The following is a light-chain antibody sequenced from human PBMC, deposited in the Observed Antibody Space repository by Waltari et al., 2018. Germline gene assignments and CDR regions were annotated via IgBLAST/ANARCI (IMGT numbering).Light chain of an antibody. J-gene: IGKJ2*01. CDR1: QSVSSSY. V-gene: IGKV3-20*01. CDR2: GAS. Sequence: EIVLTQSPGTLSLSPGERATLSCRASQSVSSSYLAWYQQKPGQPPRLLIYGASSRATGIPDRFSGSGSGTDFTLTISSLQAEDVAVYYCQQYYDTPYTFGQGTKLEIK. CDR3: QQYYDTPYT.